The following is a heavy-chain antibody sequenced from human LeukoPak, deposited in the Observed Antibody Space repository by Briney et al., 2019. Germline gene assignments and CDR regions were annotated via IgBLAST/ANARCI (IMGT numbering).Heavy chain of an antibody. J-gene: IGHJ4*02. CDR1: GFTFSSYW. Sequence: GGSLRLSCAASGFTFSSYWMTWVRQAPGKGLEWVANIKHDGSEKYYVDSVRGRSTISRGNAENSLYLQMNSLSAEDTAVYSCARHRDTYFDYWGQGTLVTVSS. CDR3: ARHRDTYFDY. V-gene: IGHV3-7*01. CDR2: IKHDGSEK. D-gene: IGHD5-24*01.